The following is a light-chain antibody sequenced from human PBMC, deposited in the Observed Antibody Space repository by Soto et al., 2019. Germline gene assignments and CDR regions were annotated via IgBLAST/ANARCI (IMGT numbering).Light chain of an antibody. V-gene: IGLV1-51*01. Sequence: VLTQPPSVSAAPGQRVTISCSESSSNIGGNSVSWYQQLPGTAPKLLIYDDDKRPSGIPDRFSGSKSGTSATLGITGFQTGDEADYYCGSWDSSLSAYVFGTGTKSPS. CDR3: GSWDSSLSAYV. CDR2: DDD. J-gene: IGLJ1*01. CDR1: SSNIGGNS.